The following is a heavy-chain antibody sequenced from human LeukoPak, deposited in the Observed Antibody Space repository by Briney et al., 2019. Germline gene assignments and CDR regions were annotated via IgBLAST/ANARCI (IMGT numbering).Heavy chain of an antibody. CDR1: GFTFSSYS. V-gene: IGHV3-21*01. CDR2: ISSSSSYI. CDR3: ARGEEDHSSWYYHSYYYYMDV. J-gene: IGHJ6*03. D-gene: IGHD6-13*01. Sequence: PGGSLRLSCAASGFTFSSYSMNWVRQAPGKGLEWVSSISSSSSYIYYADSVKGRFTISRDNAKNSLYLQMNSLRAEDTAVYYCARGEEDHSSWYYHSYYYYMDVWGKGTTVTVSS.